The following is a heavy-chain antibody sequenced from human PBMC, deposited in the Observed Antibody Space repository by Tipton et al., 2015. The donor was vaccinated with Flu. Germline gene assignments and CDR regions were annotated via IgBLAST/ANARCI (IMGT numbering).Heavy chain of an antibody. D-gene: IGHD6-13*01. CDR2: IYYSGST. J-gene: IGHJ4*02. V-gene: IGHV4-39*07. CDR1: GGSINSTTHY. CDR3: ARDSRIAAAGSEDY. Sequence: LRLSCTVSGGSINSTTHYWGWIRQPPGKGLEWIGSIYYSGSTYYNPSLKSRVTISVDTSKNQFSLKLSSVTAADTAVYYCARDSRIAAAGSEDYWGQGTLVTVSS.